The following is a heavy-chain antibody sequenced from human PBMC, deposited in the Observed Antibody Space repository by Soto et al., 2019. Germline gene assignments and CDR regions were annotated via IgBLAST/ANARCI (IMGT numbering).Heavy chain of an antibody. CDR1: GFTFSSYS. Sequence: GGSLRLSCAASGFTFSSYSMNWVRQAPGKGLEWVSSISSSSSYIYYADSVKGRFTISRDNAKNSLYMQMNSLRAEGTAVYYCARDCSTLGYCSSTCCYGRDYYYGMDVWGQGTTVTVSS. D-gene: IGHD2-2*01. J-gene: IGHJ6*02. CDR2: ISSSSSYI. CDR3: ARDCSTLGYCSSTCCYGRDYYYGMDV. V-gene: IGHV3-21*01.